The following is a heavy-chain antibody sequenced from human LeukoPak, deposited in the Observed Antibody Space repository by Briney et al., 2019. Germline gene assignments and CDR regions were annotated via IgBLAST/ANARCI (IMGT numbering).Heavy chain of an antibody. V-gene: IGHV3-30*04. CDR1: GFTFSSYA. Sequence: GGSLRLSCAASGFTFSSYAMHWVRQAPGKGLEWVAVISYDGSNKYYADSVKGRFTISRDNSKNTLYLQMNSLRADDTAIYYCARTKWQLPWAWGQGTLVTVSS. CDR3: ARTKWQLPWA. D-gene: IGHD1-26*01. J-gene: IGHJ1*01. CDR2: ISYDGSNK.